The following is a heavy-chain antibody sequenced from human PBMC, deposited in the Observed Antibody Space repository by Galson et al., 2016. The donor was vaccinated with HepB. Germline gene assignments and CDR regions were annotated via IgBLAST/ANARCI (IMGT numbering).Heavy chain of an antibody. V-gene: IGHV3-23*01. J-gene: IGHJ4*02. Sequence: SLRLSCAASGFTFSSYAINWLRQAPGKGLEWVSHITGNGATTHYADSVKGRFSISRDNSKNTIYLQMNSLRAEDTAVYYCARAVDYSGFYSHFDYWGQGTLVTVSS. D-gene: IGHD5-12*01. CDR3: ARAVDYSGFYSHFDY. CDR2: ITGNGATT. CDR1: GFTFSSYA.